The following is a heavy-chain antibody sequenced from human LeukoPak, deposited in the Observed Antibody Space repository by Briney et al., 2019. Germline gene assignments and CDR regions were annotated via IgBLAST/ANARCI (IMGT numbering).Heavy chain of an antibody. Sequence: PGGSLRLSCAASGFTFSGYSMNWVRQAPGKGLEWVSYISSSSSTIYYADSVKGRFTISRDNAKNPLYLQMNSLRAEDTAVYYCARVGSTVVTRIDYWGQGTLVTVSS. V-gene: IGHV3-48*01. D-gene: IGHD4-23*01. J-gene: IGHJ4*02. CDR3: ARVGSTVVTRIDY. CDR1: GFTFSGYS. CDR2: ISSSSSTI.